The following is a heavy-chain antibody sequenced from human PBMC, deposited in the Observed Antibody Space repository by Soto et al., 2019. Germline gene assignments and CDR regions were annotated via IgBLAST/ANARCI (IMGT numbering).Heavy chain of an antibody. CDR2: ISYDGSNK. D-gene: IGHD3-22*01. CDR1: GFTFSSYA. CDR3: ARTKFRDSSGYNWGYYFEY. V-gene: IGHV3-30-3*01. Sequence: PWGSLRLSCAASGFTFSSYAMHWVRQAPGKGLEWVAVISYDGSNKYYADSVKGRFTISRDNSKNTLYLQMNSLRAEDTAVYYCARTKFRDSSGYNWGYYFEYWGKGTMVSVSS. J-gene: IGHJ4*02.